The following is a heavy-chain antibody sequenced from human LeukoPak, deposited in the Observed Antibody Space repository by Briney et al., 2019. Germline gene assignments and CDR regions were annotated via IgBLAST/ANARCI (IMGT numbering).Heavy chain of an antibody. Sequence: SETLSLTCAVSADSFSSHYWTWIRQPPGKGLEWIGYISYIGSTNYNPSLKSRVTISIDTSKNQFSLKLTSVTAADTAVYYCARDLVTVTRGFDIWGQGTMVSVSS. V-gene: IGHV4-59*11. D-gene: IGHD4-17*01. CDR3: ARDLVTVTRGFDI. J-gene: IGHJ3*02. CDR1: ADSFSSHY. CDR2: ISYIGST.